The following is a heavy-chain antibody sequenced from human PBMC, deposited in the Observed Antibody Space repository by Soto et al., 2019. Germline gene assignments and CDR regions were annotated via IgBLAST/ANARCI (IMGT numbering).Heavy chain of an antibody. CDR3: AGGPMGYDS. V-gene: IGHV4-59*01. J-gene: IGHJ4*02. CDR2: IYYSGST. D-gene: IGHD3-16*01. CDR1: GGSFSGFY. Sequence: SETLSLTCAVYGGSFSGFYWSWIRQPPGKGLEWIGYIYYSGSTNYNPSLKSRVTISVDTSKNQFSLKLSSVTAADAAVYYCAGGPMGYDSWGQGTLVTVSS.